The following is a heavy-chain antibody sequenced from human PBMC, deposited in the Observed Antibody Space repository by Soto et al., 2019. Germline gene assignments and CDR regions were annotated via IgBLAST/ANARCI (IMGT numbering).Heavy chain of an antibody. D-gene: IGHD2-15*01. J-gene: IGHJ1*01. CDR1: GGSISSSSYY. Sequence: SETLSLTCTVSGGSISSSSYYWGWIRQPPGKGLEWIGSIYYSGSTYYNPSLKSRVTISVDTSKNQFSLKLSSVTAADTAVYYCATGDLYCSGGSCYPEYFQHWGQGTLVTVSS. CDR2: IYYSGST. CDR3: ATGDLYCSGGSCYPEYFQH. V-gene: IGHV4-39*01.